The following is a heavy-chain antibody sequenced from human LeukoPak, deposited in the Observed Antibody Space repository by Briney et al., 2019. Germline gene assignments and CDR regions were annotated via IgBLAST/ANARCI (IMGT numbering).Heavy chain of an antibody. CDR1: GGSVSSYY. CDR3: ARDRWFAP. V-gene: IGHV4-59*02. Sequence: SETLSLTCTVSGGSVSSYYWSWIRQPPGKGLEWIGHIYYNGITNYNPSLKSRVTISIDTSNNQFFLELSSVTAADTAVYYCARDRWFAPWGQGTLVTVSS. CDR2: IYYNGIT. J-gene: IGHJ5*02.